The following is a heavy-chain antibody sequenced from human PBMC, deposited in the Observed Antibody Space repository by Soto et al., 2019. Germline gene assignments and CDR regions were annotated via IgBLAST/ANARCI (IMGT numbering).Heavy chain of an antibody. Sequence: EVQLVESGGGLIQPGGSLRLSCAVSGFTVSNNYMSWVRQAPGKGLEGVSVIYSGGYTAYGDSVKGRFTISRNNSRSTLFFQMSRRGAEVRAVCFWAPGPGGGGYWGQGTLVTVSS. CDR2: IYSGGYT. CDR1: GFTVSNNY. J-gene: IGHJ4*02. CDR3: APGPGGGGY. V-gene: IGHV3-53*01. D-gene: IGHD3-10*01.